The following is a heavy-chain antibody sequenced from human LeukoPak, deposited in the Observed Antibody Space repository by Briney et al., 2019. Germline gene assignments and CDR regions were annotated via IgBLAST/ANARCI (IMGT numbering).Heavy chain of an antibody. CDR2: ISSDGSNK. Sequence: PGGSLRLSCAASGFTFNTYAMHWVRQAPGKGLEWVAVISSDGSNKYHTDSVKGRFTISRDNSRNTLYLQMNSLRAEDTAVYSCATARRSTVVTLFDYWGQGTLVTVSS. V-gene: IGHV3-30-3*01. CDR3: ATARRSTVVTLFDY. CDR1: GFTFNTYA. D-gene: IGHD4-23*01. J-gene: IGHJ4*02.